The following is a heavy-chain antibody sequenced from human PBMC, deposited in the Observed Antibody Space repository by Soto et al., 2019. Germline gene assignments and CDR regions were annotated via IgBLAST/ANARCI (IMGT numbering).Heavy chain of an antibody. CDR2: TYYTGST. D-gene: IGHD5-12*01. V-gene: IGHV4-31*03. CDR1: GATISSGANY. Sequence: NLSHTCTGSGATISSGANYWSWIRHHPGKAPEYIGYTYYTGSTYYNPSLKSRLAISVDTAKNQFSLKLSSMTAADTAVYYCARHEGSGYDYNYYGMDVWGQGTTVT. J-gene: IGHJ6*02. CDR3: ARHEGSGYDYNYYGMDV.